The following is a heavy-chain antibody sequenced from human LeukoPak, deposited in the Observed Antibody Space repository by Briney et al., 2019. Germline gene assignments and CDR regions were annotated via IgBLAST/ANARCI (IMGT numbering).Heavy chain of an antibody. J-gene: IGHJ3*02. CDR1: GGSISSGGYS. V-gene: IGHV4-30-2*01. D-gene: IGHD1-26*01. Sequence: PSETLSLTCAVSGGSISSGGYSWSWIRQPPGKGLEWIGYIYHSGSTYYNPSLKSRVTISVDRSKNQFSRKLSSVTAADTAVYYCARVLLDAFDIWGQGTMVTVSS. CDR2: IYHSGST. CDR3: ARVLLDAFDI.